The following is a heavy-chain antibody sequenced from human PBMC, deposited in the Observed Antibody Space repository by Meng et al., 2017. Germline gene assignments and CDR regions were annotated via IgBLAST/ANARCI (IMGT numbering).Heavy chain of an antibody. J-gene: IGHJ4*02. CDR3: ARHRSLPLGQLWGGVIDY. Sequence: GESLKISCAASGFTFDDYAMHWVRQAPGKGLEWVSYISSSSTINYADSVKGRFTISRDNAKNSLYLQMNNLRAEDTSVYYCARHRSLPLGQLWGGVIDYWGQGTLVTVSS. CDR2: ISSSSTI. V-gene: IGHV3-69-1*02. D-gene: IGHD5-18*01. CDR1: GFTFDDYA.